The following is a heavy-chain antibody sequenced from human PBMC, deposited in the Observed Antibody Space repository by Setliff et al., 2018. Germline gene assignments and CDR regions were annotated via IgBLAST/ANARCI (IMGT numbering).Heavy chain of an antibody. J-gene: IGHJ4*02. V-gene: IGHV4-59*08. CDR2: IYYNGTT. Sequence: SETLSLTCSVSGGSISSNYWSWIRQSPGKGLEWIGYIYYNGTTNYNPSLKSRVSISADTSMNHFSLRMTSVSAADTASYFCARQSGRLFDNWGQGTLVTVSS. CDR1: GGSISSNY. CDR3: ARQSGRLFDN. D-gene: IGHD6-25*01.